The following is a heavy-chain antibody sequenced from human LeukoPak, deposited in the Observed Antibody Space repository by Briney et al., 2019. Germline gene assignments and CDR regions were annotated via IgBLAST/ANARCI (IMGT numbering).Heavy chain of an antibody. CDR3: AREYGSGYYYVYLDY. V-gene: IGHV1-2*02. CDR1: GYTFTGYY. J-gene: IGHJ4*02. CDR2: FNPNSGGT. D-gene: IGHD3-10*01. Sequence: ASVKVSCKASGYTFTGYYIDWVRQSPGQGLEWMGWFNPNSGGTDSAQKFQGRVTMTGDESISTVYMELRGLTSDDTAVYYCAREYGSGYYYVYLDYWGQGTLVTVSS.